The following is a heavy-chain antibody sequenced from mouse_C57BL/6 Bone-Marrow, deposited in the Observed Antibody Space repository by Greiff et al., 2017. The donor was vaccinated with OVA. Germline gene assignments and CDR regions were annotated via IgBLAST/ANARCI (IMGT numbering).Heavy chain of an antibody. J-gene: IGHJ4*01. Sequence: VQLQQSGAELVKPGASVKISCKASGYAFSSYWMNWVKQRPGKGLEWIGQLYPGDGDTNYNGKFKGKATLTADKSSSTAYMQLSSLTSEDSAVYFCATYGSSYDAMDYWGQGTSVTVSS. CDR1: GYAFSSYW. D-gene: IGHD1-1*01. CDR3: ATYGSSYDAMDY. V-gene: IGHV1-80*01. CDR2: LYPGDGDT.